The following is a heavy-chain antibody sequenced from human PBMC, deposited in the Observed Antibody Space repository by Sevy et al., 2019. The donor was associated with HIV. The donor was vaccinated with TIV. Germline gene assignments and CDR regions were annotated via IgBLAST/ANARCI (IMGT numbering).Heavy chain of an antibody. J-gene: IGHJ3*02. CDR3: ARKQYSYGYLGDAFDI. CDR2: IIPIFGTA. CDR1: GGTFSSYA. Sequence: ASVKVSCKASGGTFSSYAISWVRQAPGQGLEWMGGIIPIFGTANYAQKFQGRVTITADESTGTAYMELSSLRSEDTAVYYCARKQYSYGYLGDAFDIWGQGTMVTVSS. D-gene: IGHD5-18*01. V-gene: IGHV1-69*13.